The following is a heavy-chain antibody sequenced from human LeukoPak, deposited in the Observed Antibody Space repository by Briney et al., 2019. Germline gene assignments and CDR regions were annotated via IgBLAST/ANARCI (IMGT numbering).Heavy chain of an antibody. V-gene: IGHV4-59*08. CDR1: GGSISSYY. CDR2: IYYSGST. Sequence: SETLALTCTVSGGSISSYYWSWIRQPAGKGLEWIGYIYYSGSTYFNPSLKSRVTISVDTSKNQFSLKLSSVTAADTAVYYCARGSPEYSSSSQGFDYWGQGTLVTVSS. CDR3: ARGSPEYSSSSQGFDY. J-gene: IGHJ4*02. D-gene: IGHD6-6*01.